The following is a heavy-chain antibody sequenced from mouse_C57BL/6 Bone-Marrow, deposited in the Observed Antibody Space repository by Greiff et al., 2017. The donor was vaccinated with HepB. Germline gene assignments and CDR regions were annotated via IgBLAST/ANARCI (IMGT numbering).Heavy chain of an antibody. Sequence: QVQLQESGPGLVAPSQSLSITCTVSGFSLTSYAISWVRQPPGKGLEWLGVIWTGGGTNYNSALKSRLSISKDNSKSQVFLKMNILQTDDTARYYCARIYYGSSFLWYFDVWGTGTTVTVSS. CDR3: ARIYYGSSFLWYFDV. V-gene: IGHV2-9-1*01. J-gene: IGHJ1*03. CDR1: GFSLTSYA. D-gene: IGHD1-1*01. CDR2: IWTGGGT.